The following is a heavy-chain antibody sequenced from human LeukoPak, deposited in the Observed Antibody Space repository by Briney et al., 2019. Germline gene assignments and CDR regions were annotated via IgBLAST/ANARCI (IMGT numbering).Heavy chain of an antibody. CDR2: INPNSGGT. CDR3: TRGDVTPGLDL. CDR1: GYTFTSYY. J-gene: IGHJ5*02. Sequence: GASVKVSCKASGYTFTSYYIHWVRQAPGQGLEWMGWINPNSGGTNYAQKFQGRVTMTRDTSISTAWMELSRLTSDDTAVYFCTRGDVTPGLDLWGQGTLVTVSS. V-gene: IGHV1-2*02. D-gene: IGHD2-21*02.